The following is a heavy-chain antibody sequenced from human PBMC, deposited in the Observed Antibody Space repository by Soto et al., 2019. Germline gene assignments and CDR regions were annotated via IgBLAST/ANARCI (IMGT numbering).Heavy chain of an antibody. V-gene: IGHV4-34*01. D-gene: IGHD1-26*01. J-gene: IGHJ5*01. CDR3: ARDRVGVSSNWFDS. CDR2: INHSGST. Sequence: SETLSLTCTVSGGSISSYYWSWIRQPPGKGLEWIGEINHSGSTNYNPSLKSRVTISVDTSKNQFSLKLTSVTAADTAVYYCARDRVGVSSNWFDSWGRGTLVTVSS. CDR1: GGSISSYY.